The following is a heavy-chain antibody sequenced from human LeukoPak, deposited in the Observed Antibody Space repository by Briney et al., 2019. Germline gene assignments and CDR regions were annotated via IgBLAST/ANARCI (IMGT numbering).Heavy chain of an antibody. J-gene: IGHJ4*02. CDR2: IKHDGSQK. CDR3: ARDPGYSGYDL. CDR1: GFTVSSYW. D-gene: IGHD5-12*01. V-gene: IGHV3-7*05. Sequence: GGSLRLSCAASGFTVSSYWMSWVRQAPGKGLEWVANIKHDGSQKYYVDSVKGRFTISRDNAKNSLYLQLNSLRAEDTAVYYCARDPGYSGYDLWGQGTLVTVSS.